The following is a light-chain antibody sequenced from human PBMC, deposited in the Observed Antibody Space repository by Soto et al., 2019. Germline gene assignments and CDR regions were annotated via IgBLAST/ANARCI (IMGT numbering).Light chain of an antibody. CDR1: QALGNN. J-gene: IGKJ2*01. V-gene: IGKV3-15*01. CDR2: AAS. CDR3: QQYTNWPYT. Sequence: EIVLMQSPATLSLSPGQRATLSCRASQALGNNLAWYQHKPGQAPRLLIYAASTRATGVPVRFSGSGSETEFTLSISRLQSDVLAFYCCQQYTNWPYTFGQGTKLEIK.